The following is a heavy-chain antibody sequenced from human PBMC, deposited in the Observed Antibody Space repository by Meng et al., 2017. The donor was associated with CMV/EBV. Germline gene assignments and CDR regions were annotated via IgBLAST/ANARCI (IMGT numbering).Heavy chain of an antibody. CDR1: GFTFSSYD. J-gene: IGHJ6*02. V-gene: IGHV3-13*01. CDR2: IGTAGDT. D-gene: IGHD6-6*01. Sequence: LSLTCAASGFTFSSYDMHWVRQATGKGLEWVSAIGTAGDTYYPGSVKGRFTISRENAKNSLYLQMNSLRAGDTAVYYCARDTARLHYYYGMDVWGQGTTVTVSS. CDR3: ARDTARLHYYYGMDV.